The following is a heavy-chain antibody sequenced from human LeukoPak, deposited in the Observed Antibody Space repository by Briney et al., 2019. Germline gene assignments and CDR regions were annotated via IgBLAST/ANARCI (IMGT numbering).Heavy chain of an antibody. CDR3: AKDHGSGSAYYYYMDV. Sequence: GGSLRLSCAASEFTFSSYGMHWVRQAPGKGLEWVAFIRYDGSNKYYADSVKGRFTISRDNSKNTLYLQMNSLRAEDTAVYYCAKDHGSGSAYYYYMDVWGKGTTVTISS. V-gene: IGHV3-30*02. D-gene: IGHD3-10*01. CDR2: IRYDGSNK. J-gene: IGHJ6*03. CDR1: EFTFSSYG.